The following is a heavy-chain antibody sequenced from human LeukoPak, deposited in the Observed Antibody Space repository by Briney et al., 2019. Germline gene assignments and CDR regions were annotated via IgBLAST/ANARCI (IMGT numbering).Heavy chain of an antibody. J-gene: IGHJ5*02. V-gene: IGHV4-34*01. Sequence: SETLSLTCAVYGGSFSGYYWSWIRQPPGKGLEWIGEINHSGSTNYNPSFKSRVTISVDTSKNQFSLKLSSVTAADTAVYYCARARRGFDPWGQGTLVTVSS. CDR3: ARARRGFDP. CDR2: INHSGST. CDR1: GGSFSGYY.